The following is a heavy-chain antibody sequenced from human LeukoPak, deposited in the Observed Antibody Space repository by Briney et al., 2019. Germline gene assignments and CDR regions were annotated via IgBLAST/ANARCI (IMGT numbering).Heavy chain of an antibody. V-gene: IGHV3-30-3*01. J-gene: IGHJ6*02. CDR2: ISYDGSNK. CDR3: ARGTPLRYFDWLLFQGDYYYYGMDV. D-gene: IGHD3-9*01. CDR1: GFTFSSYA. Sequence: GRSLRLSCAASGFTFSSYAMHWVRQAPGKGLEWVAVISYDGSNKYCADSVKGRFTISRDNSKNTLYLQMNSLRAEDTAVYYCARGTPLRYFDWLLFQGDYYYYGMDVWGQGTTVTVSS.